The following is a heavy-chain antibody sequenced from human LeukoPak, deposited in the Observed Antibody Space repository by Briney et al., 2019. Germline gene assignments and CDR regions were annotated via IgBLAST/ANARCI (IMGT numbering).Heavy chain of an antibody. CDR2: IRESGSST. V-gene: IGHV3-23*01. CDR3: ARGRYTSSPYFDY. CDR1: GFTFRSYA. J-gene: IGHJ4*02. D-gene: IGHD6-6*01. Sequence: GGSLRLSCAASGFTFRSYAMSWVRQAPGKGLEWVSGIRESGSSTYYADSVKGRFTFSRDNSKNTLYLQMNSLRAEDTAVYYCARGRYTSSPYFDYWGQGALVTVSS.